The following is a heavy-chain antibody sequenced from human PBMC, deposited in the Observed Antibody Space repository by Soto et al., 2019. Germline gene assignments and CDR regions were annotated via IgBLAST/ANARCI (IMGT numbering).Heavy chain of an antibody. J-gene: IGHJ4*02. CDR1: GGSISGYY. Sequence: SETLSLTCTVSGGSISGYYWSWIRQPPGKGLEWIGYIYYTGTGTTTYNPALKSRVTISVDTSKNQFSLKLSSVTAADTAVYFCARTHDFWSGDYRGGFDYWGQGRLVTVSS. CDR3: ARTHDFWSGDYRGGFDY. D-gene: IGHD3-3*01. CDR2: IYYTGTGTT. V-gene: IGHV4-59*01.